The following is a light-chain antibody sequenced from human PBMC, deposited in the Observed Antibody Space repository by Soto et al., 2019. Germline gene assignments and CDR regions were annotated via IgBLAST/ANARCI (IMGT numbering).Light chain of an antibody. J-gene: IGLJ1*01. V-gene: IGLV2-23*01. Sequence: QAVLAQPASVSGSPGQSITISCTWTSSDVGAYNSVSWYQQHPHKAPQVIIYKGTQRPSGVSSRFSGSTSGNAASLTISGLQADDEADYFCCSSAPESTYVFGSGTKVTVL. CDR2: KGT. CDR3: CSSAPESTYV. CDR1: SSDVGAYNS.